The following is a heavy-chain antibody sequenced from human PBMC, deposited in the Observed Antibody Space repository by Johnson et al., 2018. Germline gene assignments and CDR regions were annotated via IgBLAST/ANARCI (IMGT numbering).Heavy chain of an antibody. CDR1: GFTFSNFG. V-gene: IGHV3-30*18. Sequence: QVQLVQSGGGVVQPGRSXRLSCGASGFTFSNFGMHWVRQAPGKGLEWVADISYDGRNKNYADSVKGRFAISRDNSKNTLYVQMDTLRAEDTAVYYWAKARSVRYSSRWSDAFDIWGPGTMVTVSS. CDR3: AKARSVRYSSRWSDAFDI. D-gene: IGHD6-13*01. CDR2: ISYDGRNK. J-gene: IGHJ3*02.